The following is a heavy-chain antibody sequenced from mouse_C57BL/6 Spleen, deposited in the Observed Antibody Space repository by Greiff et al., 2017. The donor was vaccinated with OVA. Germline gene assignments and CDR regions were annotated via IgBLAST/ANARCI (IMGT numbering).Heavy chain of an antibody. D-gene: IGHD1-2*01. CDR1: GFTFSSYA. Sequence: EVKLVESGGGLVKPGGSLKLSCAASGFTFSSYAMSWVRQTPEKRLEWVATISDGGSYTYYPDNVQGRFTISRDNAKNNLYLLMSHLKSEDTAMYYCAIGPSTAEREMDYWGQGTSVTVSS. CDR2: ISDGGSYT. J-gene: IGHJ4*01. CDR3: AIGPSTAEREMDY. V-gene: IGHV5-4*03.